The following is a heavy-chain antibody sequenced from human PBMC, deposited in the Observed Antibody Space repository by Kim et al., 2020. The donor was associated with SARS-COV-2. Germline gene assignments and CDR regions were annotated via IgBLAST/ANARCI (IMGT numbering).Heavy chain of an antibody. D-gene: IGHD3-10*01. CDR3: TTARGGHD. V-gene: IGHV3-15*01. J-gene: IGHJ4*02. CDR2: DGGST. Sequence: DGGSTDYAATVKGRFTISREESKNTLYLQMNSVKTEDTASYYCTTARGGHDWGQGTLVSVSS.